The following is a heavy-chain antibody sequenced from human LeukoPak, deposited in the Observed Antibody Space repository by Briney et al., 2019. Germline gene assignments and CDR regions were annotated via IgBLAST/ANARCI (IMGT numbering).Heavy chain of an antibody. CDR3: AADPTYYGSGSYTFYYYGMDV. J-gene: IGHJ6*02. CDR2: ITSTGAYI. V-gene: IGHV3-21*04. CDR1: GFTFGLYT. D-gene: IGHD3-10*01. Sequence: PGGSLRLSCDASGFTFGLYTITWVRQAPGKGLEWVSSITSTGAYINYADSVKGRFTISRDNAKNSLYLQMDSLRSEDTAVYYCAADPTYYGSGSYTFYYYGMDVWGQGTTVTVSS.